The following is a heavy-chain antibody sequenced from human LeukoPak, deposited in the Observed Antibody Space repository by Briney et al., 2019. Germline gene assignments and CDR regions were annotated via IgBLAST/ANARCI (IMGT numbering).Heavy chain of an antibody. Sequence: GGSLRLSCAASGFTFSSYGMSWVRQAPGKGLEWVSSISSSSSYIYYADSVKGRFTISRDNAKNSLYLQMNSLRAEDTAVYYCARDKAIFGVVIHRFDYWGQGPLVSVPS. D-gene: IGHD3-3*01. CDR1: GFTFSSYG. CDR3: ARDKAIFGVVIHRFDY. CDR2: ISSSSSYI. J-gene: IGHJ4*02. V-gene: IGHV3-21*01.